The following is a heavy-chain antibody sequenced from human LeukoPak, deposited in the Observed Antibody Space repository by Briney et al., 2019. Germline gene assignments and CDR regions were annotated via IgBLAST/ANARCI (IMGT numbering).Heavy chain of an antibody. CDR2: ISSGSGYM. CDR3: AKGSSLRVYRDPLDY. J-gene: IGHJ4*02. V-gene: IGHV3-21*04. D-gene: IGHD6-13*01. CDR1: GFTFSRYS. Sequence: GGSLRLSCAASGFTFSRYSMNWVRQAPGKGLEWVSSISSGSGYMSYADSVEGRFTISRDNSKNTLYLQMNSLRAEDTAVYYCAKGSSLRVYRDPLDYWGQGTLVTVSS.